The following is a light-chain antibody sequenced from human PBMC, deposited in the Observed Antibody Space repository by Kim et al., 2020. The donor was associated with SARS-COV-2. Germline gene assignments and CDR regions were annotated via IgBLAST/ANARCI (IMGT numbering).Light chain of an antibody. Sequence: QSALTQPASVSGSPGQSVTISCTGSSSDVGAYDYVSWYQQHPGKAPKLLIFDVSNRPSGVSNRFSGSKSGNTASLTIGGLQTEDEADYYCSSYTTSSSRIFGGGTKVTVL. CDR1: SSDVGAYDY. CDR3: SSYTTSSSRI. V-gene: IGLV2-14*03. J-gene: IGLJ2*01. CDR2: DVS.